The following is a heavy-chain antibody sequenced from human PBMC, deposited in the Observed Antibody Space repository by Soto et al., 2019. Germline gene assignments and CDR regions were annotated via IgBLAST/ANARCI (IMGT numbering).Heavy chain of an antibody. CDR3: ASTVLRRDGYNCVY. CDR1: GGTFSSYA. V-gene: IGHV1-69*13. Sequence: SVKVSCKASGGTFSSYAISWVRQAPGQGLEWMGGIIPIFGTANYAQKFQGRVTITADESTSTAYMELSSLRSGDTAVYYCASTVLRRDGYNCVYWGQGTLVTVSS. D-gene: IGHD5-12*01. J-gene: IGHJ4*02. CDR2: IIPIFGTA.